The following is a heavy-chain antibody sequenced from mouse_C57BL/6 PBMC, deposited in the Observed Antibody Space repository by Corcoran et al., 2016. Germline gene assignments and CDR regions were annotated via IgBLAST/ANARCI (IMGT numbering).Heavy chain of an antibody. CDR1: GYTFTTYG. CDR3: ARQDYGSSSFAY. V-gene: IGHV9-3*01. D-gene: IGHD1-1*01. J-gene: IGHJ3*01. CDR2: INTYSGVP. Sequence: QIQLVQSGPELKKPGETVQISCKASGYTFTTYGMSWVKQAPGKVLKWMGWINTYSGVPTYADDFKGRFAFSLETSASTAYLQINNLKNEDTATYFCARQDYGSSSFAYWGQGTLVTVSA.